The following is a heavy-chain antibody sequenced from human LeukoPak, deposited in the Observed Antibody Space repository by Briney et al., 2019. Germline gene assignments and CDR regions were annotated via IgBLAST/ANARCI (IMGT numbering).Heavy chain of an antibody. Sequence: GGSLRLSCAASGFTFSSYWMHWVRQAPGKGLGWVSRISSDGSSTTYADSVKGRFTISRDNAKNTLYLQMNNLRAEDTAVYYCARGYSGSYRVDYWGQGTLVTVSS. CDR3: ARGYSGSYRVDY. CDR1: GFTFSSYW. V-gene: IGHV3-74*01. D-gene: IGHD1-26*01. J-gene: IGHJ4*02. CDR2: ISSDGSST.